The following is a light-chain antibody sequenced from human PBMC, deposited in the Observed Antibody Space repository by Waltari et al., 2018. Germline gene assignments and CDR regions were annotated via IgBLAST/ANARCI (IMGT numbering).Light chain of an antibody. CDR1: ESVLYSSNNKNH. CDR3: QQYYNTPLT. V-gene: IGKV4-1*01. Sequence: DIVMTQSPESLAVSLVERATINCKSSESVLYSSNNKNHLAWYQQKPGQPPKLLIDWASTRKSGVPDRFSGSGSETDFTLTVSSLQAEDVAVYYCQQYYNTPLTFGGGTKVEIK. CDR2: WAS. J-gene: IGKJ4*01.